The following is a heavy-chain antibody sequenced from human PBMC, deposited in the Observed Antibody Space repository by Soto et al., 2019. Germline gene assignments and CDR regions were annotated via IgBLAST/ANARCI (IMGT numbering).Heavy chain of an antibody. Sequence: QVQLVQSGAEVKKPGASVRVSCKASGYSFTDYHIHWVRQAPGQGLEWLGRINPKSGGTSTAQKFQGWVTMTRERSIITVYMELTRLRSDDTAVYFCARGHSTDCSNGVCSFFYNHEMDVWGQGTTVTVSS. CDR3: ARGHSTDCSNGVCSFFYNHEMDV. CDR2: INPKSGGT. D-gene: IGHD2-8*01. CDR1: GYSFTDYH. J-gene: IGHJ6*02. V-gene: IGHV1-2*04.